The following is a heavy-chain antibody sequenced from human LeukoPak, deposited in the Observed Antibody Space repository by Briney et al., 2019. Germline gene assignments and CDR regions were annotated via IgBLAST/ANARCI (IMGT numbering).Heavy chain of an antibody. CDR2: IYPGDSDT. D-gene: IGHD2-2*01. CDR3: ARQRSSTIPGLIDAFDI. Sequence: GESLKISCKGSGYSFTSYWIGWVRQMPGKGLEWMGIIYPGDSDTRYSPSFQGQVTISADKSISTAYLQWSSLKASDTAMYYCARQRSSTIPGLIDAFDIWGQGTMATVSS. J-gene: IGHJ3*02. CDR1: GYSFTSYW. V-gene: IGHV5-51*01.